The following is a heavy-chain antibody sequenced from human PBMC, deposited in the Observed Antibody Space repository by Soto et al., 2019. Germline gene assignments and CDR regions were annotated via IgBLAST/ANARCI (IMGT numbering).Heavy chain of an antibody. CDR3: VRGLGR. CDR1: GGSISGYY. Sequence: PSETLSLTCTVSGGSISGYYWSWIRQPPGKGLEWIGYMYNTGSTVYNPSFKSRVTISVDTSKSQLSLRLNSVTAADTAVYYCVRGLGRWGQGTLVTVSS. V-gene: IGHV4-59*01. CDR2: MYNTGST. J-gene: IGHJ5*02.